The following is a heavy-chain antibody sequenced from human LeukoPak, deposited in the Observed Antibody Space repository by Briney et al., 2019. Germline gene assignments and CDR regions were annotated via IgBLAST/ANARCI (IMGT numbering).Heavy chain of an antibody. V-gene: IGHV3-49*03. D-gene: IGHD4-17*01. CDR1: GFTFDDYD. J-gene: IGHJ4*02. CDR3: TRDGSYGDYRFDY. Sequence: GGSLRLSCTASGFTFDDYDMNWFRQAPGKGLEWVGFIRSKVYGGTIEYAASVKGRFIISRDDSGSIAYLQMNSLKTEDTAVYYCTRDGSYGDYRFDYWGQGTLVTVSS. CDR2: IRSKVYGGTI.